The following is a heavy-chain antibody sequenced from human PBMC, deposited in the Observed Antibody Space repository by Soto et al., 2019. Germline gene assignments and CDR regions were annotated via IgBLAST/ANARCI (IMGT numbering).Heavy chain of an antibody. V-gene: IGHV4-34*01. CDR1: GGSANGYY. D-gene: IGHD3-3*01. CDR3: ATRITVFGLLIPPFDP. CDR2: INHAGGT. Sequence: PSETLSLTCAVYGGSANGYYWNWIRQPPGKGLEWIGEINHAGGTHYNPSLKSRVTMSVDTSKNQFSLRLSSATAADTAIYYCATRITVFGLLIPPFDPWGQGTQVTVSS. J-gene: IGHJ5*02.